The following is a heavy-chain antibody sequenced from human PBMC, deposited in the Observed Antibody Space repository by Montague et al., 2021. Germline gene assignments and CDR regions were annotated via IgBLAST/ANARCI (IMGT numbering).Heavy chain of an antibody. V-gene: IGHV4-59*08. CDR3: AKRDYFVSGTSYKGFDP. CDR1: SGSIFHAH. Sequence: SETLSLTCTVSSGSIFHAHWSWVRQPPGKGLEWLGSMSYGGATSNNPSLKSRVTMSIDTSTNQFSLKLSFVTAADTAVYYCAKRDYFVSGTSYKGFDPWGQGILVTVSS. J-gene: IGHJ5*02. CDR2: MSYGGAT. D-gene: IGHD3-10*01.